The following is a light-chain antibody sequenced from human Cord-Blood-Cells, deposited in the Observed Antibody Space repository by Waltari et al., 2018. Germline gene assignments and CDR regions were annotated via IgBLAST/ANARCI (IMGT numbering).Light chain of an antibody. Sequence: QSALTQPASVSGSPGPSITISCTGTSSHVGRYNLVSWYQQHPAKAPKLMIYEGSKRPSGVSNRFSGSKSGNTASLTISGLQAEDEADYYCCSYAGSSTWVFGGGTKLTVL. J-gene: IGLJ3*02. V-gene: IGLV2-23*01. CDR1: SSHVGRYNL. CDR2: EGS. CDR3: CSYAGSSTWV.